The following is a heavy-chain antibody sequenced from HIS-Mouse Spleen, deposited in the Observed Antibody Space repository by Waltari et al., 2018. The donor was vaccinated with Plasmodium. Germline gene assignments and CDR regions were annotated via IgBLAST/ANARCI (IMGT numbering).Heavy chain of an antibody. Sequence: SLRLSCAASGFTFSSYAMSWVRQAPGKGLEWVSAISGSGGSTYYADSVKGRFTISRDNSKNTLYLQMNSLRAEDTAVYYCAKTIKYYDILTGYPFDYWGQGTLVTVSS. D-gene: IGHD3-9*01. CDR3: AKTIKYYDILTGYPFDY. J-gene: IGHJ4*02. CDR1: GFTFSSYA. V-gene: IGHV3-23*01. CDR2: ISGSGGST.